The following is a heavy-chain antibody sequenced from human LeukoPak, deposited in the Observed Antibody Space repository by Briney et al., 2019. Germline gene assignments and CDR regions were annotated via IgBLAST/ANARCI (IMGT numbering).Heavy chain of an antibody. J-gene: IGHJ4*02. V-gene: IGHV3-30*02. CDR1: GFTFNSYD. D-gene: IGHD6-13*01. CDR2: IRYDGSNK. Sequence: GGSLRLSCAASGFTFNSYDMHWVRQAPGKGLEWVAFIRYDGSNKYYADSVKGRFTISRDNSKNTLYLQMNNLIAEDTAVYYGAKDTKGDQRLVPIRSGDGLFDYWGQGTLVTVSS. CDR3: AKDTKGDQRLVPIRSGDGLFDY.